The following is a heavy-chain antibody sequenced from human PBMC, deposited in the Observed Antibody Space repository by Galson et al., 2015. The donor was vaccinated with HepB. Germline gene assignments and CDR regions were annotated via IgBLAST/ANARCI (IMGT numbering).Heavy chain of an antibody. CDR3: AKGLTGSDY. V-gene: IGHV3-23*01. J-gene: IGHJ4*02. CDR2: ISGSGGSS. Sequence: SLRLSCAASGFTFSGFAMNWVRQAPGKGLEWVSGISGSGGSSDYAHSVKGRFTISRDNSENTLYLQMNSLRAEDTAVYYCAKGLTGSDYWGQRTLVTVSS. D-gene: IGHD1-20*01. CDR1: GFTFSGFA.